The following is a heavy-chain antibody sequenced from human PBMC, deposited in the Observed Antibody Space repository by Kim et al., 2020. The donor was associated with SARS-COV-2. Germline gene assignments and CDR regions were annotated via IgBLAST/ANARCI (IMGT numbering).Heavy chain of an antibody. CDR2: K. D-gene: IGHD5-12*01. CDR3: ASEYRGYDYEGN. V-gene: IGHV3-7*01. J-gene: IGHJ4*02. Sequence: KDYVDSVKGRFTISRDNAKNSLYLQMNSLRAEDTAVYYCASEYRGYDYEGNWGQGTLVTVSS.